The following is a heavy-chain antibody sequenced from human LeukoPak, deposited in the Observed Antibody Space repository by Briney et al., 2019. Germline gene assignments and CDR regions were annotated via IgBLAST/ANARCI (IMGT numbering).Heavy chain of an antibody. J-gene: IGHJ4*02. CDR1: GFTFSNYA. CDR3: AKNQGQWLVPVDY. V-gene: IGHV3-23*01. CDR2: MSGSGGST. D-gene: IGHD6-19*01. Sequence: AGPLRLSCAASGFTFSNYAMSWVRQAPRKELQWVSSMSGSGGSTYYADSVKRRFTISRDNSKNTLYLQMNNLRAEDTALYYCAKNQGQWLVPVDYWGQGTLVTVSS.